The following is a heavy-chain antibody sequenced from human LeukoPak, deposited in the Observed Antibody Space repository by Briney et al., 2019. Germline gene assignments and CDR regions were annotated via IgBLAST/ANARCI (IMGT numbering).Heavy chain of an antibody. CDR1: GFTFSSYS. CDR3: AREGAISGIAAAGVGDYFDY. Sequence: GGSLRLSCAASGFTFSSYSMHWVRQAPGKGLEWVAVIWYDGSNKYYADSVKGRFTISRDNSKNTLYLQMNSLRAEDTAVYYCAREGAISGIAAAGVGDYFDYWGQGTLVTVSS. J-gene: IGHJ4*02. CDR2: IWYDGSNK. V-gene: IGHV3-33*08. D-gene: IGHD6-13*01.